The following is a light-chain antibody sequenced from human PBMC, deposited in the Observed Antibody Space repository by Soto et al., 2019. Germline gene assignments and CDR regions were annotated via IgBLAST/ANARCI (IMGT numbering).Light chain of an antibody. Sequence: QSILTQPPSASWTPWQRFTISCSLIISNIGSNTVGWYQQPPGTAPKLLIYNNNQRPSGVPDRFSGSKSGTSASLAISGLQSEDEADYYCATWDDSLNGLFGGGTK. V-gene: IGLV1-44*01. CDR3: ATWDDSLNGL. CDR2: NNN. J-gene: IGLJ3*02. CDR1: ISNIGSNT.